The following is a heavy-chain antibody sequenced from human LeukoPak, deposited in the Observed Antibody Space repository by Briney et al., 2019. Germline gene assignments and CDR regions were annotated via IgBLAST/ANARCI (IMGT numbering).Heavy chain of an antibody. V-gene: IGHV3-23*01. D-gene: IGHD3-10*01. CDR1: GFTFSSYA. CDR3: AYLWSAESLDF. Sequence: PGGSLRLSCAASGFTFSSYAMSWVRQAPGKGLEWVSGFGGSGGTTYYADSVKSRFTISRDNSKNTLYLQMNSLRAEDTAVYYCAYLWSAESLDFWGQGTLVTVSS. CDR2: FGGSGGTT. J-gene: IGHJ4*02.